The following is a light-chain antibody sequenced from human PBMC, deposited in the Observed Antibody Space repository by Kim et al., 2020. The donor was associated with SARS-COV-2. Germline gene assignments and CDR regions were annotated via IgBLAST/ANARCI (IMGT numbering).Light chain of an antibody. CDR2: DNN. V-gene: IGLV1-51*01. J-gene: IGLJ2*01. Sequence: QNVTISCSGSSTNIGINYVSWYQQLPGTAPKLLIYDNNKRPSGIPDRVSGSKSGTSATLGITGLRTGDEADYYCGTWDSSLSAGVFGGGTQLTVL. CDR3: GTWDSSLSAGV. CDR1: STNIGINY.